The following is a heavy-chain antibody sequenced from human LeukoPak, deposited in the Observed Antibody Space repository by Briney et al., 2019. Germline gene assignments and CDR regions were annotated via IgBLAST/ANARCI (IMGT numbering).Heavy chain of an antibody. CDR3: ARHGNSEAFDI. Sequence: PSETLSLTCTVSGGSISSYYWSWIRQPPGKGLEWIGYIYYSGSTNYNPSLKSRVTISVDTSKNQFSLKLSSVTAADTAVYYCARHGNSEAFDIWGQGTMVTVSS. J-gene: IGHJ3*02. D-gene: IGHD1/OR15-1a*01. CDR2: IYYSGST. V-gene: IGHV4-59*08. CDR1: GGSISSYY.